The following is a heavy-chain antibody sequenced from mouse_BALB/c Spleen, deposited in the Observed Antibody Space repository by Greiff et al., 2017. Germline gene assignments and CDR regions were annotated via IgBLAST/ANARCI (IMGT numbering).Heavy chain of an antibody. CDR2: IYWDDDK. J-gene: IGHJ2*01. CDR3: ARRAPYRYDPYDFDY. D-gene: IGHD2-14*01. CDR1: GFSLSTSGMG. Sequence: QVTLKESGPGILQPSQTLSLTCSFSGFSLSTSGMGVSWIRQPSGKGLEWLAHIYWDDDKRYNPSLKSRLTISKDTSRNQVFLKITSVDTADTATYYCARRAPYRYDPYDFDYWGQGTTLTVSS. V-gene: IGHV8-12*01.